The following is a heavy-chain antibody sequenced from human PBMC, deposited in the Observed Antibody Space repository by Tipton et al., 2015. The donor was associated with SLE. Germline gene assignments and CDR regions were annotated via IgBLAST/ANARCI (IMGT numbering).Heavy chain of an antibody. V-gene: IGHV4-39*07. CDR3: AREKYDFWSSRVTVAFDL. J-gene: IGHJ3*01. CDR2: VYYRGST. D-gene: IGHD3-3*01. CDR1: GGSISSSGHY. Sequence: TLSLTCTVSGGSISSSGHYWGWIRQPPGKGLQWIGSVYYRGSTYYNPSLNSRLTLSVDTSKTQFSLKLSSVTATDTAIYFCAREKYDFWSSRVTVAFDLWGQGTMVTVSS.